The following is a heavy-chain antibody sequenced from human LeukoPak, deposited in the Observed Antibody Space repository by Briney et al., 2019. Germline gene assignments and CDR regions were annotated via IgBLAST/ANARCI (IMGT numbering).Heavy chain of an antibody. Sequence: ASVKVSCKASGYTFTSYGISWVRQAPGQGLEWMGWISAYNGNTNYAQKLQGRVTMTTDTSTSIAYMELRSLRSDDTAVYYCAREQMGIAVAGTFDYWGQGTLVTVSS. CDR2: ISAYNGNT. D-gene: IGHD6-19*01. CDR1: GYTFTSYG. V-gene: IGHV1-18*01. J-gene: IGHJ4*02. CDR3: AREQMGIAVAGTFDY.